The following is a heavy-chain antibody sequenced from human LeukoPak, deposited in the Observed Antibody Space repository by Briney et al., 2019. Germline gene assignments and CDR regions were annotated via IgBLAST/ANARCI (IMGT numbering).Heavy chain of an antibody. V-gene: IGHV4-38-2*02. CDR3: ARRVGVALDY. Sequence: SETLSLTCTVSGYSISSGYNWGWIRQPPGKGLEWIGSIYHSASTYYNPSLKSRVTISVDTSKNQFSLKLSSVTAADTAVYYCARRVGVALDYWGQGTLVTVSS. CDR1: GYSISSGYN. CDR2: IYHSAST. J-gene: IGHJ4*02. D-gene: IGHD2-21*01.